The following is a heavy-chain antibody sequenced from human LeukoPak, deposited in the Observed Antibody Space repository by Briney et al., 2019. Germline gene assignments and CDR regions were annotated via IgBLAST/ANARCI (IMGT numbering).Heavy chain of an antibody. CDR2: IIPILGIA. J-gene: IGHJ3*02. Sequence: SVKVSCKASGGTFSSYTISWVRQAPGQGLEWMGRIIPILGIANYAQKFQGRVTITADESTSTAYMELSSLRSEDTAVYYCARDREQLSYLGAFDIWGQGTMDTVSS. CDR1: GGTFSSYT. CDR3: ARDREQLSYLGAFDI. V-gene: IGHV1-69*04. D-gene: IGHD5-18*01.